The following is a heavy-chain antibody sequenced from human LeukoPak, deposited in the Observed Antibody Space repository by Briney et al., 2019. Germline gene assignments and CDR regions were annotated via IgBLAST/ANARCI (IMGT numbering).Heavy chain of an antibody. D-gene: IGHD1-26*01. J-gene: IGHJ6*02. CDR2: ISGSGGST. CDR3: AKGSGSRQSQEKYYYYYYGMDV. V-gene: IGHV3-23*01. Sequence: GRSLRLSCVASGFIFSSYGMHWVRQAPGKGLEWVSAISGSGGSTYYADSVKGRFTISRDNSKNTLYLQMNSLRAEDTAVYYCAKGSGSRQSQEKYYYYYYGMDVWGQGTTVTVSS. CDR1: GFIFSSYG.